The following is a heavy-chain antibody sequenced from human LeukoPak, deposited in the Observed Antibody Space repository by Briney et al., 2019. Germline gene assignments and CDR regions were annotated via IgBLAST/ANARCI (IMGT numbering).Heavy chain of an antibody. CDR3: ARDLRGYSYETK. Sequence: ASVKVSCKASGGTFSSYAISWVRQAPGQGLEWMGWINPNSGGTNYAQKFQGRVTMTRDTSISTAYMELSRLRSDDTAVYYCARDLRGYSYETKWGQGTLVTVSS. D-gene: IGHD5-18*01. J-gene: IGHJ4*02. CDR2: INPNSGGT. CDR1: GGTFSSYA. V-gene: IGHV1-2*02.